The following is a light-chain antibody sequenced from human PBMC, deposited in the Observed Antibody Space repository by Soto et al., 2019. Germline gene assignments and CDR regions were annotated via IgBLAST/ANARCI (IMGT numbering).Light chain of an antibody. CDR1: QGISSY. J-gene: IGKJ1*01. Sequence: ALRRTQSPSSHSASTGDRVTITCRASQGISSYLAWYKQKPGKAPKLLIYAASTLQSGVPSRFSGSGSGTEFTLTIRSLKPDDFATYDCQQYNSYWTFGQGTKVDIK. CDR2: AAS. CDR3: QQYNSYWT. V-gene: IGKV1-8*01.